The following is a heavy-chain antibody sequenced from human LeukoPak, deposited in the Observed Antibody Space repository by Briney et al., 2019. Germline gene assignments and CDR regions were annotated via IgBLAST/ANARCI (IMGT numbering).Heavy chain of an antibody. V-gene: IGHV4-31*03. J-gene: IGHJ5*02. D-gene: IGHD3-3*01. CDR1: GGSISSGGYY. CDR2: IYYSGST. CDR3: ARVMSYDFWSGYFNWFDP. Sequence: SETLSLTCTVPGGSISSGGYYWSWIRQHPGKGLEWIGYIYYSGSTYYNPSLKSRVTISVDTSKNQFSLKLSSVTAADTAVYYCARVMSYDFWSGYFNWFDPWGQGTLVTVSS.